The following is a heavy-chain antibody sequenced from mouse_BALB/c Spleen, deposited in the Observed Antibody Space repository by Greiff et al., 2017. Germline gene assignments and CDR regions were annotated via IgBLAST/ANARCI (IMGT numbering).Heavy chain of an antibody. CDR2: LYPGSGST. J-gene: IGHJ2*01. D-gene: IGHD1-1*01. CDR3: ARSTVVATGDY. Sequence: QVQLQQPGAELVKPGPSVQLSCKASGYNFTSYWINWVKLRPGHGLEWIGDLYPGSGSTNYNGKFKSKATLTVDTSSSTAYMPLSSLASEDSALYYFARSTVVATGDYWGQGTTLTVSS. V-gene: IGHV1-55*01. CDR1: GYNFTSYW.